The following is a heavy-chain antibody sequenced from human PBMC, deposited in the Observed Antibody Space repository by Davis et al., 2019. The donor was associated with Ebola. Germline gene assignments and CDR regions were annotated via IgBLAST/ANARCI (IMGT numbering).Heavy chain of an antibody. CDR1: GFTFSSYG. CDR2: IWYDGSNK. D-gene: IGHD3-10*01. J-gene: IGHJ4*02. CDR3: ARGREVWVQGVSHFDY. Sequence: GESLKISCAASGFTFSSYGMHWVRQAPGKGLEWVAVIWYDGSNKYYADSVKGRFTISRDNSKNTLYLQMNSLRAEDTAVYYCARGREVWVQGVSHFDYWGQGTLVTVSS. V-gene: IGHV3-33*01.